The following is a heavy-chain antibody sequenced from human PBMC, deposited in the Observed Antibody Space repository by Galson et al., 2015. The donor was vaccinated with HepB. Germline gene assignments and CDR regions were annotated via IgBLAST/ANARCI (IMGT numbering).Heavy chain of an antibody. CDR1: GFTFSDYY. J-gene: IGHJ3*02. CDR3: AREGVAYCGGDCYSDDAFDI. V-gene: IGHV3-11*01. Sequence: SLRLSCAASGFTFSDYYMSWIRQAPGKGLEWVSYISSSGSTIYYADSVKGRFTISRDNAKNSLYLQMNSLRAEDTAVYYCAREGVAYCGGDCYSDDAFDIWGQGTMVTVSS. D-gene: IGHD2-21*01. CDR2: ISSSGSTI.